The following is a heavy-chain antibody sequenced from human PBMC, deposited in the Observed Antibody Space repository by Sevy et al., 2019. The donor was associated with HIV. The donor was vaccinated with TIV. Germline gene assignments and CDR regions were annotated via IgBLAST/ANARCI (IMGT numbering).Heavy chain of an antibody. V-gene: IGHV4-34*01. CDR1: GGSFSGYY. D-gene: IGHD2-2*01. Sequence: SETLSLTCAVHGGSFSGYYWSWIRESPGKGLEWIGEINDSGITNYNPPLKSRVTISVDTSKKEFSLRLSSVTVADTAVYYCARSPPVVVVPGAPSWFDPWGQGTLVTVSS. CDR3: ARSPPVVVVPGAPSWFDP. CDR2: INDSGIT. J-gene: IGHJ5*02.